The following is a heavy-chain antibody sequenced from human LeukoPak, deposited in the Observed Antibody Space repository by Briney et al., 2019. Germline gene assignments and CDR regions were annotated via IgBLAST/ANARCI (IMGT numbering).Heavy chain of an antibody. CDR1: GGSISSGGYY. CDR3: ATIQRDHAFDI. V-gene: IGHV4-31*03. D-gene: IGHD6-25*01. J-gene: IGHJ3*02. CDR2: IYYSGST. Sequence: PSETLSLTCTVSGGSISSGGYYWSWIRQHPGKGLEWIGYIYYSGSTNYNPSLKSRVTISVDTSKNQFSLKLSSVTAADTAVYYCATIQRDHAFDIWGQGTMVTVSS.